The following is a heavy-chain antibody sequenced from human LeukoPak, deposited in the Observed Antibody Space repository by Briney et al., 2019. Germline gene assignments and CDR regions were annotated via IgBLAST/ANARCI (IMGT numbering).Heavy chain of an antibody. CDR3: ARYKVDYYDILTGNQRPHMNAFDI. Sequence: GGSLRLSCAASGFTFSSYWMSWVRQAPGKGLEWVANIKQDGSEKYYVDSVKGRFTISRDNAKNSLYLQMNSLRAEDTAVYYCARYKVDYYDILTGNQRPHMNAFDIWGQGTMVTVSS. D-gene: IGHD3-9*01. J-gene: IGHJ3*02. V-gene: IGHV3-7*01. CDR2: IKQDGSEK. CDR1: GFTFSSYW.